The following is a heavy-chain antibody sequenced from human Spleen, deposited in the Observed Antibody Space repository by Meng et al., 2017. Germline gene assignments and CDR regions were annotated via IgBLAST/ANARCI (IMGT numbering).Heavy chain of an antibody. D-gene: IGHD6-19*01. CDR2: IFTNTGNP. V-gene: IGHV7-4-1*02. CDR1: GYTFTNYA. J-gene: IGHJ4*02. CDR3: ARTDSSGWYSSDY. Sequence: QVQLVQSGAEGKKPGASVKVSCKPSGYTFTNYAINWVRQAPGQGLEWMGWIFTNTGNPTYAQGFTGRFVFSLDTSVSTAYVQISSLKAEDTAVYYCARTDSSGWYSSDYWGQGTLVTVSS.